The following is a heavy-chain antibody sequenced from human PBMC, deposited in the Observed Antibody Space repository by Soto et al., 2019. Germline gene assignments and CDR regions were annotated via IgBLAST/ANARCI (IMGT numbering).Heavy chain of an antibody. D-gene: IGHD6-13*01. CDR1: GFTFSSYG. CDR2: IWYDGSNK. Sequence: QVQLVESGGGVVQPGRSLRLSCAASGFTFSSYGMHWVRQAPGKGLEWVAVIWYDGSNKYYADSVKGRFTISRDNSKNALYLQMNSLRAEDTAVYYCARDSYRAGIAAAGNYYYCGMDVWGQGTTVTVSS. J-gene: IGHJ6*02. CDR3: ARDSYRAGIAAAGNYYYCGMDV. V-gene: IGHV3-33*01.